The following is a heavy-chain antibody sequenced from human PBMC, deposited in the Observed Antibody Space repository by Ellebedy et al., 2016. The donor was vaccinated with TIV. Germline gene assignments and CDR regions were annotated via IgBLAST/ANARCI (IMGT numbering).Heavy chain of an antibody. D-gene: IGHD6-13*01. Sequence: SVKVSCXASGGTFSSYAISWVRQAPGQGLEWMGVIIPIFGTANYAQKFQGRVTITADESTSTAYMELSSLRSEDTALYHCARDRGRSSSWYKGSWFDPWGQGTLVTVSS. V-gene: IGHV1-69*13. CDR3: ARDRGRSSSWYKGSWFDP. CDR2: IIPIFGTA. CDR1: GGTFSSYA. J-gene: IGHJ5*02.